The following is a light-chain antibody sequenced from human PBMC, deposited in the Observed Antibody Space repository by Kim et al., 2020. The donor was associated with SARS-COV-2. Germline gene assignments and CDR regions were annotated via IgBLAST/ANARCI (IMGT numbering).Light chain of an antibody. V-gene: IGLV2-14*04. Sequence: GQSTTISCTGTSSDVGGYNFVSWYQQHPGKGPKLIIYGVSNRPSGISSRFSGSKSGNTASLTISGRQAEDEADYYCSSYTRSDTRLFGGGTQLTVL. CDR3: SSYTRSDTRL. CDR1: SSDVGGYNF. CDR2: GVS. J-gene: IGLJ3*02.